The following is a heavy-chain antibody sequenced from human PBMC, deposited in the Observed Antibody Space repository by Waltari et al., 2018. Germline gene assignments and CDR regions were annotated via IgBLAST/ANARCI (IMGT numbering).Heavy chain of an antibody. D-gene: IGHD2-2*01. J-gene: IGHJ5*02. CDR3: TRALIKVPASIVLDP. CDR1: GYTFTAYS. V-gene: IGHV1-2*06. CDR2: IKPNSGCT. Sequence: QVQLVQSGAEVKKPGASVKVSCKASGYTFTAYSIHWARQAPGHGLEWMGQIKPNSGCTYYEQKFQGRVTMTRDTSISTVDLELSSLTSDDTAVYYCTRALIKVPASIVLDPWGQGTLVTVSS.